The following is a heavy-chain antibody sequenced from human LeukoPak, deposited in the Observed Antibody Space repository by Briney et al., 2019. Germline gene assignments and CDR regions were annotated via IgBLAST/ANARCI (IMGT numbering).Heavy chain of an antibody. J-gene: IGHJ4*02. D-gene: IGHD2-8*01. CDR2: IHPNSGGT. CDR3: ARNALGLSY. CDR1: GYTFTDHE. V-gene: IGHV1-2*02. Sequence: ASVKVSCKTSGYTFTDHEIYWVRQAPGQGLEWMGWIHPNSGGTNYAQKFQGRVTTTRDTSISTAYMELSRMISDDTSIYYCARNALGLSYWGQGTLVTVSS.